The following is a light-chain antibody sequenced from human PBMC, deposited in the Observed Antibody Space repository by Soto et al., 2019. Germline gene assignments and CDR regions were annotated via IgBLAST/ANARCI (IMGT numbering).Light chain of an antibody. Sequence: EIVLTQSPGTLSLSPGERATLSCRASQSVSGRYLAWYQQKPGQAPRPLIYGASSRASGIPDRFSGSGSGTDFTLTICRLEPEDFAVYYCQQYGSTPWTFGQGTKV. V-gene: IGKV3-20*01. CDR1: QSVSGRY. J-gene: IGKJ1*01. CDR3: QQYGSTPWT. CDR2: GAS.